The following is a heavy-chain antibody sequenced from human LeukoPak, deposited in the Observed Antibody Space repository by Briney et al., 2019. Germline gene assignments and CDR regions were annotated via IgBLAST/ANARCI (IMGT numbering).Heavy chain of an antibody. CDR2: IIPIFGTA. J-gene: IGHJ5*02. D-gene: IGHD6-19*01. Sequence: SVKVSCKASGGTFSSYAISWVRQAPGQGLEWMGGIIPIFGTANYAQKFQGRVTITADESTSTAYMELSSLRSEDTAVYYCARHCHPIAVAGHSNWFDPWGQGTLVTVSS. CDR3: ARHCHPIAVAGHSNWFDP. CDR1: GGTFSSYA. V-gene: IGHV1-69*01.